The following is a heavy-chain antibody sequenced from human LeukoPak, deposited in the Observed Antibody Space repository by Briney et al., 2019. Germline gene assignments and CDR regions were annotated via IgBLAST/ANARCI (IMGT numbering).Heavy chain of an antibody. J-gene: IGHJ4*02. CDR1: GGSISSSSYY. V-gene: IGHV4-39*07. Sequence: SETLSLTCTVSGGSISSSSYYWGWIRQPPGKGLEWIGSIYYSGSTYYNPSLKSRVTISVDTSKNQFSLKLSSVTAADTAVYYCARENSGSELGWGQGTLVTVSS. D-gene: IGHD1-26*01. CDR2: IYYSGST. CDR3: ARENSGSELG.